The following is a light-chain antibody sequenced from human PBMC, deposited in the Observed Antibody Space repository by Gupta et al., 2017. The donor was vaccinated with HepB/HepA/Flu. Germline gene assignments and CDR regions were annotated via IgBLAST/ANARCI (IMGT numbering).Light chain of an antibody. J-gene: IGLJ3*02. CDR1: SSDIGSYNY. CDR3: TSYTSSSISWV. CDR2: DVS. V-gene: IGLV2-14*01. Sequence: QSALTQPASVSGSPGQSIPISCTVTSSDIGSYNYVSWYQQHPGKAPKLMISDVSNRPSGVSNRFSGSKSGNTASLTISGLQAEDEADYYCTSYTSSSISWVFGGGTKLTVL.